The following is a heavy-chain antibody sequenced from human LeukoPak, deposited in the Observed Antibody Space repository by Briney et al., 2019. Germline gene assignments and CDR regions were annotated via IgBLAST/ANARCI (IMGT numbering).Heavy chain of an antibody. CDR2: ISWSSDTI. CDR1: GFNFDDYA. CDR3: AKDTAIRGVIAPYYFDY. J-gene: IGHJ4*02. Sequence: GGSLRLSCAASGFNFDDYAMHWVRQAPGRGLEWVSGISWSSDTIAYADSVKGRFTISRDNAKNSVYLQLNSLTTEDTALYYCAKDTAIRGVIAPYYFDYWGQGTLVTVSS. D-gene: IGHD3-10*01. V-gene: IGHV3-9*01.